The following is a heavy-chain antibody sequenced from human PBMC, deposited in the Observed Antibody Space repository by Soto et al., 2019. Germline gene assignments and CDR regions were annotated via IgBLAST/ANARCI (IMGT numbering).Heavy chain of an antibody. Sequence: GGSLRLSCAASGFTFSSYGMHWVRQAPGKGLEWVAVISYDGSNKYYADSVKGRFTISRDNSKNTLYLQMNSLRAEDTAVYYCAKEHSSGWYEWGYYYYGMDVWGQGTTVTVSS. J-gene: IGHJ6*02. V-gene: IGHV3-30*18. CDR1: GFTFSSYG. D-gene: IGHD6-19*01. CDR2: ISYDGSNK. CDR3: AKEHSSGWYEWGYYYYGMDV.